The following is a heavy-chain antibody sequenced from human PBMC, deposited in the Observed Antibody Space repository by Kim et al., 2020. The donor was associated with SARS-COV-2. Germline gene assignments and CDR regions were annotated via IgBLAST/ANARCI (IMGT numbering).Heavy chain of an antibody. CDR3: ARDLPTYGMDV. V-gene: IGHV4-31*02. Sequence: HYNPSFKSRVTITVETSKNQFARKLSSVTAADTAVYYCARDLPTYGMDVWGQGTTVTVSS. J-gene: IGHJ6*02.